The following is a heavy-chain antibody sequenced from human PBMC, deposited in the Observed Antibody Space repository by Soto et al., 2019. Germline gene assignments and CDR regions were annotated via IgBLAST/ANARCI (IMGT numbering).Heavy chain of an antibody. J-gene: IGHJ4*02. D-gene: IGHD6-13*01. V-gene: IGHV3-15*01. Sequence: EVQLVESGGGLVKAGGSIRLSCAASGLTFSNAWMSWVRQAPGKGLEWVGRIKSKTDGGTTDYAAPVKGRFTISRDDSKNTLYLQMNSLKTEDTAVYYCTTGARIAAAGTRKNDYWGQGTLVTVSS. CDR2: IKSKTDGGTT. CDR3: TTGARIAAAGTRKNDY. CDR1: GLTFSNAW.